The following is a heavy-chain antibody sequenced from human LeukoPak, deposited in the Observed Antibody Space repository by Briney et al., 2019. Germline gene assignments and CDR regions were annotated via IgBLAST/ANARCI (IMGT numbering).Heavy chain of an antibody. Sequence: SETLSLTCTVSGGSISSSSYYWGWIRQPPGKGLEWIGSIYYSGNTYYNSTLKSRVTISIDTSKNQFSLKLTSVTAADTAVYYCALLVAAPAYFDYWGQGTLVTVSS. CDR3: ALLVAAPAYFDY. J-gene: IGHJ4*02. CDR2: IYYSGNT. V-gene: IGHV4-39*01. CDR1: GGSISSSSYY. D-gene: IGHD6-13*01.